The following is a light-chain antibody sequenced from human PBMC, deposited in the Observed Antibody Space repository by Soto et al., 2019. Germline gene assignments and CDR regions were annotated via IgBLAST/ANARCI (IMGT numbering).Light chain of an antibody. Sequence: DIQMTQSPSSLSASVGDRVTITCQASQDISNYLNWYEQKPGKAPKLLIYDASNLETGVPSRFSGSGSGTDFTLTISSLQPEDVATYYCQKYKSASWTFGQGTKVDIK. CDR1: QDISNY. V-gene: IGKV1-33*01. CDR3: QKYKSASWT. J-gene: IGKJ1*01. CDR2: DAS.